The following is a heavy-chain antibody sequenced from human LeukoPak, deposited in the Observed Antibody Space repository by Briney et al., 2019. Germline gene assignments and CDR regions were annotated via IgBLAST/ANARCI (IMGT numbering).Heavy chain of an antibody. V-gene: IGHV4-59*01. CDR1: GGSISSYY. J-gene: IGHJ4*02. Sequence: SETLSLTCTVSGGSISSYYWSWIRQPPGKGLEWIGYIYYSGSTNYNPSLKSRVTISVDTSKNQFSLKLSSVTAAVTAVYYCARVLDGDPSWGFDYWGQGTLVTVSS. D-gene: IGHD2-21*02. CDR3: ARVLDGDPSWGFDY. CDR2: IYYSGST.